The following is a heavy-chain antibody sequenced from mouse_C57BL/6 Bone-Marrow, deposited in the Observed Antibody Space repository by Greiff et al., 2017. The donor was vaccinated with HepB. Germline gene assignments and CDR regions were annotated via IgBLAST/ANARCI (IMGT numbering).Heavy chain of an antibody. Sequence: QVQLQQPGAELVKPGASVKLSCKASGYTFTSYWMHWVKQRPGQGLEWIGMIHPNSGSTNYNEKFKSKATLTVDKSSSTAYMQLSSLTSEDSAVYYCARERLRRYYYAMDYGGQGTSVTVSS. J-gene: IGHJ4*01. CDR1: GYTFTSYW. CDR2: IHPNSGST. V-gene: IGHV1-64*01. CDR3: ARERLRRYYYAMDY. D-gene: IGHD2-4*01.